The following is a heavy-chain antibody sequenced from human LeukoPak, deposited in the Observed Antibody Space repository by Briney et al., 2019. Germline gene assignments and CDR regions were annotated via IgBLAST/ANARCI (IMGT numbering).Heavy chain of an antibody. CDR3: AGSRYCSSTSCGFDP. CDR2: IYYSGST. J-gene: IGHJ5*02. D-gene: IGHD2-2*01. V-gene: IGHV4-39*01. CDR1: GGSISSSSYY. Sequence: SETLSLTCTVSGGSISSSSYYWGWIRQPPGKGLEWIGSIYYSGSTYYNPSLKSRVTVSVDTSKNQFSLKLSSVTAAGTAVYYCAGSRYCSSTSCGFDPWGQGTLVTVSS.